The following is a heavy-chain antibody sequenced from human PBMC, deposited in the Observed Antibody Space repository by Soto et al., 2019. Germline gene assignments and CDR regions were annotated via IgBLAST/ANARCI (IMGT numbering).Heavy chain of an antibody. J-gene: IGHJ5*02. Sequence: ASVKVSCKTSGGTFSTHVIGWVRQAPGQGLEWMGGIVPKFGTTNYAHKFKGRVKITADESTSTAYMEVSSLTPEDTAVYYCVRGGSDSSGWYIWFDPWGQGTLVTVS. CDR2: IVPKFGTT. V-gene: IGHV1-69*13. CDR1: GGTFSTHV. D-gene: IGHD6-19*01. CDR3: VRGGSDSSGWYIWFDP.